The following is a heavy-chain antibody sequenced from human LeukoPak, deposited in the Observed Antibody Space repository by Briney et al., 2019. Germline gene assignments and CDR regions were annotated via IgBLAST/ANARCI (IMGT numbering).Heavy chain of an antibody. CDR2: IKSKADGETI. D-gene: IGHD1-20*01. CDR1: GFSFPKAW. V-gene: IGHV3-15*07. CDR3: STLTSRGLSDT. J-gene: IGHJ4*02. Sequence: GGSLRLSRAASGFSFPKAWMIWVRQAPGPGLGWVGRIKSKADGETIDYAAPLKGRFTFSRDDSKNMLYLQMNSLKSEDTAVYYCSTLTSRGLSDTWGQGALVTVSS.